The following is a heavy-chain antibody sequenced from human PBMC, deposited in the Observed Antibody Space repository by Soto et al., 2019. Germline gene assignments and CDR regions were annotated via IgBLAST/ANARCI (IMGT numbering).Heavy chain of an antibody. V-gene: IGHV3-23*01. CDR1: GFTFSNYA. CDR3: AAHNDFWSGYYSY. J-gene: IGHJ4*02. D-gene: IGHD3-3*01. CDR2: ISGSGGST. Sequence: GGSLRLSCAASGFTFSNYAMSWVRQAPGKGLEWVSGISGSGGSTNYADSVKGRFTISRDNSKNTLYLQMNSLRGEDTAVYYCAAHNDFWSGYYSYWGQGTLVTVS.